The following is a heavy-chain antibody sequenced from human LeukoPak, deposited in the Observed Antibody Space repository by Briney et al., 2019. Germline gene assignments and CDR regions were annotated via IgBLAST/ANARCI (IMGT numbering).Heavy chain of an antibody. D-gene: IGHD2-21*01. Sequence: SETLSLTCTVSGYSISSGYYWGWIRQPPGKGLEWIGYIYYSGSTNYNPSLKSRVTISVDTSKNQFSLKLSSVTAADTAVYYCARDRDDNWFDPWGQGTLVTVSS. J-gene: IGHJ5*02. V-gene: IGHV4-38-2*02. CDR2: IYYSGST. CDR3: ARDRDDNWFDP. CDR1: GYSISSGYY.